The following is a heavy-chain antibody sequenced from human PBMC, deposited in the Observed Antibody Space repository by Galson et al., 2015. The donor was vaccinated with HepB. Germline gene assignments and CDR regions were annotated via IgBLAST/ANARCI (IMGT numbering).Heavy chain of an antibody. J-gene: IGHJ4*02. CDR1: GFTFSNYG. CDR3: AREATVTTELGY. Sequence: SLRLSCAASGFTFSNYGMHWVRQAPGKGLEWVAVIWYDGDNKYYADSVKGRFTISRDNSKNTLYLQMNSLSAEDTAVYYCAREATVTTELGYWGQGILVTVSS. V-gene: IGHV3-33*01. D-gene: IGHD4-17*01. CDR2: IWYDGDNK.